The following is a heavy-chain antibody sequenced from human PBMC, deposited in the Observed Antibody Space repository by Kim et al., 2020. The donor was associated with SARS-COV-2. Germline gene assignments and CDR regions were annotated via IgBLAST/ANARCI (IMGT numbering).Heavy chain of an antibody. D-gene: IGHD4-17*01. CDR1: GFPFSDYD. J-gene: IGHJ4*02. CDR2: MSTGGGIE. CDR3: ARDPVTGDPDYFDF. Sequence: GGSLRLSCAASGFPFSDYDLHWVRQAPGKGLEWVAVMSTGGGIEIYPDSVKGRFTISRDNSKNTLYLQMNNLRPDDTAVYYCARDPVTGDPDYFDFWGQGTLVVVSS. V-gene: IGHV3-30*03.